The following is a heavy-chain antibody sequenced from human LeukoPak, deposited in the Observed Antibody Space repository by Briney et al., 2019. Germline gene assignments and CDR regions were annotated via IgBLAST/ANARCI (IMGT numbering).Heavy chain of an antibody. CDR1: GGSISNYY. CDR2: IHDSGNT. V-gene: IGHV4-59*01. Sequence: SETLSLTSTVSGGSISNYYWSWIRQPPGTGLEWIGYIHDSGNTNYNPSLKSRVTISLDTSKKQFSLELTSVTAADTAVYYCARDSGWLVDYWGQGTLVIVSS. D-gene: IGHD2-15*01. CDR3: ARDSGWLVDY. J-gene: IGHJ4*02.